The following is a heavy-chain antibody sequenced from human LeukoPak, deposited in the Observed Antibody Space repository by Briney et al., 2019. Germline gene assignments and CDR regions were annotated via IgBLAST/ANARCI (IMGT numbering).Heavy chain of an antibody. CDR3: ARDLASSSWTEGDAFDI. J-gene: IGHJ3*02. V-gene: IGHV4-61*02. CDR1: GGSISSSHYY. D-gene: IGHD6-13*01. Sequence: SETLSLTCTVSGGSISSSHYYWVWIRQPAGKGLEWIGRIYSSGSTNYNPSPKSRVTMSVDTSKNQFSLKLSSVTAADTAVYYCARDLASSSWTEGDAFDIWGQGTMVTVSS. CDR2: IYSSGST.